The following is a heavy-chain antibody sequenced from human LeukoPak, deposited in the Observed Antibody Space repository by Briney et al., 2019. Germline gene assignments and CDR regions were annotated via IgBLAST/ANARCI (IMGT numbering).Heavy chain of an antibody. D-gene: IGHD3-16*01. V-gene: IGHV3-7*02. CDR2: IKHDGSDK. CDR3: ARSRPLWY. CDR1: GFTFSSYR. J-gene: IGHJ4*02. Sequence: GGSLRLSCAASGFTFSSYRMSWGRKAPGKGLEVVANIKHDGSDKHYVDSVKGRFTISRDNAANSLYLQMNSLRAEDTAMYYCARSRPLWYWGQGTLVTVSS.